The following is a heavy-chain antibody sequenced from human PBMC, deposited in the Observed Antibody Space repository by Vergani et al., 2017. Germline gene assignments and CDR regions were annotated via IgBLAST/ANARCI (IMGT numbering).Heavy chain of an antibody. CDR3: AKDPLPERAGIAAAGTTH. D-gene: IGHD6-13*01. Sequence: EVQLLESGGGLVQPGGSLRLSCAASGFTFSSYAMSWVRQAPGKGLEWVSAISGSGGSTYYADSVKGRFTISRDNSKNTLYLQMNSLRAEDTAVYYCAKDPLPERAGIAAAGTTHWGQGTLVTVSS. V-gene: IGHV3-23*01. CDR2: ISGSGGST. J-gene: IGHJ4*02. CDR1: GFTFSSYA.